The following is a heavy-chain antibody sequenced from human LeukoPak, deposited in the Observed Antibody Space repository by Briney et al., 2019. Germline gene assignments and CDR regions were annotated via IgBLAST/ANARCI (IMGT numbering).Heavy chain of an antibody. CDR2: IYTSGST. J-gene: IGHJ4*02. Sequence: PSETLSLTCTVSGGSISSYYWSWTRQPAGKGLEWIGRIYTSGSTNYNPSLKSRVTMPVDTSKNQFSLKLSSVTASDTAVYYCARDKEYSSSSDFDYWGQGTLVTVSS. V-gene: IGHV4-4*07. CDR1: GGSISSYY. D-gene: IGHD6-6*01. CDR3: ARDKEYSSSSDFDY.